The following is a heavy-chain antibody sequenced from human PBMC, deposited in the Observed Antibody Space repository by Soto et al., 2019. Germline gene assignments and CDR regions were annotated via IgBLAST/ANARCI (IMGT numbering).Heavy chain of an antibody. J-gene: IGHJ3*02. CDR1: GYSFTSYW. CDR3: ARIRYCGGDCDIGDI. D-gene: IGHD2-21*02. Sequence: GESLKISCKGSGYSFTSYWISWVRQMPGKGLEWMGRIDPSDSYTNYSPSFQGHVTISADKSISSAYLQWSSLKASDTAMYYCARIRYCGGDCDIGDIWGQGTMVTVSS. V-gene: IGHV5-10-1*01. CDR2: IDPSDSYT.